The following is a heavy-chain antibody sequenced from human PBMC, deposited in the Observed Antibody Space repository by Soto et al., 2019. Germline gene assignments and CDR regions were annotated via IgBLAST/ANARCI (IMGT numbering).Heavy chain of an antibody. CDR1: GFTVSTYH. CDR2: ISGSGGST. Sequence: GGSLRLSCAASGFTVSTYHMSWVRQAPGKGLEWVSAISGSGGSTYYADSVKGRFTISRDNSKNTLYLQMNSLRAEDTAVYYCAKDSSRVPNHWFDPWGQGTLVTVSS. D-gene: IGHD3-10*01. V-gene: IGHV3-23*01. CDR3: AKDSSRVPNHWFDP. J-gene: IGHJ5*02.